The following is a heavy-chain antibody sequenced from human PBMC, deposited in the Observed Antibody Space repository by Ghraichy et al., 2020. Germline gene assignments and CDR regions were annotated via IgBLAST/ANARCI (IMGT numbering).Heavy chain of an antibody. CDR1: GFTFSSYG. Sequence: GGSLRLSCAASGFTFSSYGMHWVRQAPGKGLEWVAVIWYDGSNKYYADSVKGRFTISRDNSKNTLYLQMNSLRAEDTAVYYCASFETGKAYYYGSGSPTTQPPDYWGQGTLVTVSS. CDR3: ASFETGKAYYYGSGSPTTQPPDY. CDR2: IWYDGSNK. V-gene: IGHV3-33*01. D-gene: IGHD3-10*01. J-gene: IGHJ4*02.